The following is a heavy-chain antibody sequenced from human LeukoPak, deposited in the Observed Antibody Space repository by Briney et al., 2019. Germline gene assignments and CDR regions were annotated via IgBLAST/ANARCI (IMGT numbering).Heavy chain of an antibody. V-gene: IGHV1-46*01. Sequence: ASVKVSCKASGYTFTSYYMHWVRQAPGQGLEWMGIINPSGGSTSYAQKFQGRVTMTRDMSTSTVYMELSSLRSEDTAVYYCARGPLSYYYDSSGYYYGDPWGQGTLVTVSS. CDR1: GYTFTSYY. J-gene: IGHJ5*02. CDR3: ARGPLSYYYDSSGYYYGDP. D-gene: IGHD3-22*01. CDR2: INPSGGST.